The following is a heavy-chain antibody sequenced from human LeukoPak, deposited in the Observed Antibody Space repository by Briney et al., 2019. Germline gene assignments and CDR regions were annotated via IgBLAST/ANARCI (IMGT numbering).Heavy chain of an antibody. CDR1: GFTFSNYA. Sequence: PGGSLRLSYQASGFTFSNYAMSWLRQAPGKGLAWVSSINPNDYGRSFFANFVEGRSTISRDDSRSAVYLQMNNLRAEDTAVYYCARSEVATCHYWGQGILVTVSS. CDR2: INPNDYGRS. V-gene: IGHV3-23*01. J-gene: IGHJ4*02. CDR3: ARSEVATCHY. D-gene: IGHD2-15*01.